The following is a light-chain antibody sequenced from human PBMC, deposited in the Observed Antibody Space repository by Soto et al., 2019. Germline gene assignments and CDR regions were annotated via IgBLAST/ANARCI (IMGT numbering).Light chain of an antibody. CDR1: QSVSSN. CDR2: GAS. Sequence: EIVMTQSPATLSVSTGERATLSCRASQSVSSNLAWYQQKPGQAPRLLIYGASTRATGVPARFSGSGSGTEFTLTVSILRSEDFAVYYCQQYNNWPRTFGQGTKVDIK. CDR3: QQYNNWPRT. V-gene: IGKV3-15*01. J-gene: IGKJ1*01.